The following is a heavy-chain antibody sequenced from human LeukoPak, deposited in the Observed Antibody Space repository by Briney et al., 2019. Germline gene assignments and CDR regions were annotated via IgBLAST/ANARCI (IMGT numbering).Heavy chain of an antibody. CDR1: GFTFSSYA. D-gene: IGHD4-17*01. J-gene: IGHJ4*02. Sequence: GGSLRLSCAASGFTFSSYAMSWVRQAPGKGLEWASAISGSGGSTYYADSVKGRFTTSRDNSKNTLYLQMNSLRAEDTAVYYCARTNFYGENDWGQGTLVTVSS. CDR2: ISGSGGST. CDR3: ARTNFYGEND. V-gene: IGHV3-23*01.